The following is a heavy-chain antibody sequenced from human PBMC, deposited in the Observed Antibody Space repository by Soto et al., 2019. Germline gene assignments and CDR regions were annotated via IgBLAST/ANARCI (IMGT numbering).Heavy chain of an antibody. Sequence: QVQLQQWGAGLLKPSETLSLTCAVYGGSFSGYYWTWIRQPPGTGLEWIGEINHSGSTNYNPSLKSRVTISVDTSKNQFSLKLTSVIAADTAACYCARDKITGLFDYWGQGTLVTLSS. CDR3: ARDKITGLFDY. CDR2: INHSGST. CDR1: GGSFSGYY. V-gene: IGHV4-34*01. D-gene: IGHD2-8*02. J-gene: IGHJ4*02.